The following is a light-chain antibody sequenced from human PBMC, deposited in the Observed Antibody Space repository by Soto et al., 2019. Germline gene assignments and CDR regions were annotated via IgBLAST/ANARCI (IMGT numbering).Light chain of an antibody. CDR3: SSYAGSSARVV. CDR1: STDFENYNL. V-gene: IGLV2-23*01. Sequence: QSVLTQPASVSGSPGQSITISCTRSSTDFENYNLVSWYQHCPDKAPKLIIYEGTKRPSEISDRFSGSESDTTASLIISGLQPEDEADYYCSSYAGSSARVVFGGGTQVTVL. CDR2: EGT. J-gene: IGLJ2*01.